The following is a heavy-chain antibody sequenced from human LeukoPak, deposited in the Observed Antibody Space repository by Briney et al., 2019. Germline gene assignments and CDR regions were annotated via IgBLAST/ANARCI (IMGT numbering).Heavy chain of an antibody. CDR1: GGYISSYY. CDR2: ISTSGST. J-gene: IGHJ4*02. D-gene: IGHD3-10*01. Sequence: SETLSLTCSVSGGYISSYYWSWIRQPAGKGLESIGHISTSGSTNYNPSLKSRVTMSVDTSKNQFSLKLSSVTAADTAVYYCARGPYYYGLRGFDYWGQGTLVTVSS. CDR3: ARGPYYYGLRGFDY. V-gene: IGHV4-4*07.